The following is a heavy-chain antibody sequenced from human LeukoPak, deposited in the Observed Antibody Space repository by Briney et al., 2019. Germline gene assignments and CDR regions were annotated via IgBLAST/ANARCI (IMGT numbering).Heavy chain of an antibody. CDR3: ARDYYDSSSYQGDAFDI. Sequence: GRSLRLSCTASGFTFSTYGMHWVRQAPGKGLEWVALIRYDGSNENYADSVKGRFTISRDNSKDTLYLQMNSLRAEDTAVYYCARDYYDSSSYQGDAFDIWGQGTMVTVSS. CDR1: GFTFSTYG. J-gene: IGHJ3*02. CDR2: IRYDGSNE. V-gene: IGHV3-33*01. D-gene: IGHD3-22*01.